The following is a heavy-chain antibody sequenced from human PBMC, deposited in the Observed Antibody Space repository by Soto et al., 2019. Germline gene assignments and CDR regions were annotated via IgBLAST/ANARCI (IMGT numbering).Heavy chain of an antibody. CDR2: IYHSGST. J-gene: IGHJ4*02. Sequence: PSETLSLTCAVSGGSISSSNWWSWVRQPPGKGLEWIGEIYHSGSTNYNPSLKSRVTISVDKSKNQFSLKLSSVTAADTAVYYCARDMGCSSSGWYVDYWGQGTLVTVSS. CDR1: GGSISSSNW. CDR3: ARDMGCSSSGWYVDY. D-gene: IGHD6-19*01. V-gene: IGHV4-4*02.